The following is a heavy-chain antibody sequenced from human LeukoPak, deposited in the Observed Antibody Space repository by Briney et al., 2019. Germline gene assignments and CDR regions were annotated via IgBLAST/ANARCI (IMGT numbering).Heavy chain of an antibody. V-gene: IGHV4-59*08. CDR3: ARHESYGDANWFDS. CDR1: GGSITSSFY. Sequence: SETLSLTCTVSGGSITSSFYCSWIRQSPRKGLEWIGYIYFNGVTNYNPSLRSRLTMSVDTSKKQISQKLNSVTAADTAVYYCARHESYGDANWFDSWGQGTLVTVSS. CDR2: IYFNGVT. D-gene: IGHD4-17*01. J-gene: IGHJ5*01.